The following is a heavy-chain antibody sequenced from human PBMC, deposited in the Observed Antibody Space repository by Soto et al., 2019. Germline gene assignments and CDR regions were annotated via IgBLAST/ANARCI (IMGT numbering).Heavy chain of an antibody. Sequence: QVQLQESGPGLVKPSQTLSLTCTVSGGSISSGGYYWSWIRQHPGKGLEWIGYIYYSGSTYYNPYLKSRVTISVDTSKNQFSLKLSSVTAADTAVYYCARGATPRIGWLQFHYFDYWGQGTLVTVSS. J-gene: IGHJ4*02. D-gene: IGHD5-12*01. V-gene: IGHV4-31*03. CDR1: GGSISSGGYY. CDR3: ARGATPRIGWLQFHYFDY. CDR2: IYYSGST.